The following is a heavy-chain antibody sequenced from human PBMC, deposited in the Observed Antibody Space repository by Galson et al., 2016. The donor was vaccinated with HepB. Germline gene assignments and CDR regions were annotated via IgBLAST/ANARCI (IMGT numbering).Heavy chain of an antibody. Sequence: TLSLTCTVSGGSISSGAYYWSWIRQHPGKGLEWIGYIYYSGSTYYNPSLESRVIISVDPSKKHFSLKLSSVTAADTAVYYCARDAVVTRFDYWGQGILVTVSS. CDR1: GGSISSGAYY. D-gene: IGHD4-23*01. CDR2: IYYSGST. CDR3: ARDAVVTRFDY. V-gene: IGHV4-31*03. J-gene: IGHJ4*02.